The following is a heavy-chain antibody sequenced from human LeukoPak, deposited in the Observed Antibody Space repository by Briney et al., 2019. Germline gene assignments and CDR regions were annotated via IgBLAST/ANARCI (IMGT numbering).Heavy chain of an antibody. D-gene: IGHD6-19*01. J-gene: IGHJ4*02. Sequence: GGSLRLSCAASGFTFSSYGMHWVRQAPGKGLEWVAVIWYDGSNKYYADSVKGRFTISRDNSKNTLYLQMNSLRAEDTAVYYCARDIIPYSSGWYGSVDYWDQGTLVTVSS. CDR1: GFTFSSYG. CDR2: IWYDGSNK. CDR3: ARDIIPYSSGWYGSVDY. V-gene: IGHV3-33*01.